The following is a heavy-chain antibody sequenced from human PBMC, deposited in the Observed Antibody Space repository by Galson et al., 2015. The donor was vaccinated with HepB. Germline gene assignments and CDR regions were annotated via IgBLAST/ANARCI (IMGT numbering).Heavy chain of an antibody. D-gene: IGHD6-13*01. CDR1: GFTFSSYA. CDR2: ISYDGSNK. V-gene: IGHV3-30-3*01. J-gene: IGHJ4*02. Sequence: SLRLSCAASGFTFSSYAMHWVRQAPGKGLEWVAVISYDGSNKYYADSVKGRFTISRDNSKNTLYLQMNSLRAEDTAVYYCAREPTIIAAHTAVDYWGQGTLVTVSS. CDR3: AREPTIIAAHTAVDY.